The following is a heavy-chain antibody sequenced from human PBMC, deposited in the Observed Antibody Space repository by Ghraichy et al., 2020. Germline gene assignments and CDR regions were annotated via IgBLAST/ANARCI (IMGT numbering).Heavy chain of an antibody. CDR1: GGSISSSRYY. V-gene: IGHV4-39*07. J-gene: IGHJ4*02. Sequence: SQTLSLTCTVSGGSISSSRYYWGWIRQPPGKGLEWVVSMYYIVSTYYNPSLKSRVTISVDTSKNQFSLKLSSVTAADTAVYYCVRVGDEDGYNYFSSLGQVCYWGQGTLVTVSS. CDR3: VRVGDEDGYNYFSSLGQVCY. CDR2: MYYIVST. D-gene: IGHD5-24*01.